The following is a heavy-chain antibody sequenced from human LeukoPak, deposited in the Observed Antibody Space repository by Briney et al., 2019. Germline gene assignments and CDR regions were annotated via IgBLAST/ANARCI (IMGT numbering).Heavy chain of an antibody. CDR1: GFTVSSNY. J-gene: IGHJ6*02. Sequence: GGSLRLSCAAAGFTVSSNYMSWVRQAPGKGLEWVSVIYSGGSTYYADSVKGRFTISRDNSKNTLYLQMNSLRAEDTAVYYCARDLHYGDYVSQYYYYYGMDVWGQGTTVTVSS. CDR3: ARDLHYGDYVSQYYYYYGMDV. CDR2: IYSGGST. V-gene: IGHV3-66*01. D-gene: IGHD4-17*01.